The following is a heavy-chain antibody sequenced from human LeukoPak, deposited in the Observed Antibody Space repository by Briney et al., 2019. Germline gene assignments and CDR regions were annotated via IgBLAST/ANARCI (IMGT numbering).Heavy chain of an antibody. Sequence: SETLSLTCTVSGGSISSSSYYWGWIRQPPGKGLEWIGSIYYSGSTYYNPSLKSRVTISVDTSKNQFSLKLNSVTAADTAVYYCARVAAATTNPRFDYWGQGTLVTVSS. J-gene: IGHJ4*02. CDR2: IYYSGST. V-gene: IGHV4-39*07. D-gene: IGHD5-24*01. CDR3: ARVAAATTNPRFDY. CDR1: GGSISSSSYY.